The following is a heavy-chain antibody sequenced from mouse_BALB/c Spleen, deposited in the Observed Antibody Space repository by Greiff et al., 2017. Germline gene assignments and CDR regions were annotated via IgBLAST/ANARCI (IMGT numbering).Heavy chain of an antibody. V-gene: IGHV5-6-4*01. CDR2: ISSGGSYT. CDR1: GFTFSSYT. Sequence: EVQLQESGGGLVKPGGSLKLSCAASGFTFSSYTMSWVRQTPEKRLEWVATISSGGSYTYYPDSVKGRFTISRDNAKNTLYLQMSSLKSEDTAMYYCTRDEGGYYGSLDYWGQGTTLTVSS. CDR3: TRDEGGYYGSLDY. J-gene: IGHJ2*01. D-gene: IGHD1-1*01.